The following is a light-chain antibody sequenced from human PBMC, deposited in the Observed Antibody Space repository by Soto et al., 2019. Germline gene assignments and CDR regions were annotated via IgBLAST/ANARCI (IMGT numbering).Light chain of an antibody. V-gene: IGLV2-14*01. CDR1: SSDVGAYNY. CDR3: FSFTTDWTHV. Sequence: ALTQPASLSGSPGQSITISCTGTSSDVGAYNYVSWFQQHPGKAPTLIISEVSNRPSGVSNRFSGSKSGNAASLTISGLQAEDEADYFCFSFTTDWTHVFGTGTKVTVL. J-gene: IGLJ1*01. CDR2: EVS.